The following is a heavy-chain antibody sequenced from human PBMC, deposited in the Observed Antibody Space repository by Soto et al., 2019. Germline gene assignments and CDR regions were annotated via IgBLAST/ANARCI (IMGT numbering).Heavy chain of an antibody. J-gene: IGHJ4*02. CDR3: TTRHKFSYVX. CDR1: GFTFSNYA. CDR2: MTYSGDSA. V-gene: IGHV3-23*01. Sequence: GGSLRLSCAASGFTFSNYAMSWVRQAPGKGLEWVSAMTYSGDSAYYAYSVKGRFTISRENSRNTLYLQMNGLKAEETAVYYCTTRHKFSYVXWGQVTLVTVSX. D-gene: IGHD5-18*01.